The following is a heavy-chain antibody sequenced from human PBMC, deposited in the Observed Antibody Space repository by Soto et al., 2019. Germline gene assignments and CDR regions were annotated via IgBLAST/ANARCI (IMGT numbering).Heavy chain of an antibody. CDR3: AAVQGGGATFHF. CDR2: IIVGSGRT. Sequence: GASVKVSCKASGITFINSAIQWGRQARGQRLEWIGWIIVGSGRTDYAQKFQERLTITRDMSTSTAYMELSSLRLEDTAVYYCAAVQGGGATFHFWGQGSLVTVSS. J-gene: IGHJ4*02. V-gene: IGHV1-58*02. CDR1: GITFINSA. D-gene: IGHD1-26*01.